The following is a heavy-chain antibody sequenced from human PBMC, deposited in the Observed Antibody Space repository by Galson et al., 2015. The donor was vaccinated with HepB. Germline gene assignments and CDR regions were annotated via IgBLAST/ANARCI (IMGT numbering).Heavy chain of an antibody. V-gene: IGHV1-18*04. D-gene: IGHD5-18*01. Sequence: SVKVSCKASGSTFTSYGISWVRQAPGQGLEWMGWISAYNGNTNYAQKLQGRVTMTTDTSTSTAYMELRSLRSDDTAVYYCARVGGGYSYGYGNYWGQGTLVTVSS. CDR2: ISAYNGNT. J-gene: IGHJ4*02. CDR3: ARVGGGYSYGYGNY. CDR1: GSTFTSYG.